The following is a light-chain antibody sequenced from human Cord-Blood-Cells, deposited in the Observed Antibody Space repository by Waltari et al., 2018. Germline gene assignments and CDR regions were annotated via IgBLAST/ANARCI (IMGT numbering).Light chain of an antibody. V-gene: IGLV2-14*04. Sequence: ITISCTGTSSDVGGYNYVSWYQQHPGKAPKLMIYDVSNRPSGVSNRFSGSKSGNTASLTISGLQVEDEADYYCSSYTSSSTWVFGGGTKLTVL. CDR3: SSYTSSSTWV. J-gene: IGLJ3*02. CDR2: DVS. CDR1: SSDVGGYNY.